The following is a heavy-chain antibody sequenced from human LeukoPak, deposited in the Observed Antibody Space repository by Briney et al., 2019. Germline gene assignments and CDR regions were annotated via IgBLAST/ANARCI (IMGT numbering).Heavy chain of an antibody. Sequence: PSETLSLTCAVYGGSFSGYYWSWIRQPPGKGLEWIGEINHSGSTTYNPSLKSRVTIPVDTSKNQLSLRLRSVTAADTAVYYCAKFDLGDDAFDIWGQGTMVTVSS. CDR3: AKFDLGDDAFDI. CDR2: INHSGST. D-gene: IGHD1-26*01. J-gene: IGHJ3*02. CDR1: GGSFSGYY. V-gene: IGHV4-34*01.